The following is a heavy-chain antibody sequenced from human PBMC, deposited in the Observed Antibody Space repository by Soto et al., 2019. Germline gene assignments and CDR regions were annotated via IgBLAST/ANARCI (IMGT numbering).Heavy chain of an antibody. CDR2: LDGAGGST. CDR3: AAPRDEYGSGVSWFTYGMDI. J-gene: IGHJ6*02. Sequence: ALKLYSLASGFTFSDFAMTWVRHVPGRGLEWVASLDGAGGSTYYAESVRGRFSISRDNSQNTLFLQMKRLTVDDTAIYYCAAPRDEYGSGVSWFTYGMDIWGQGTTVTVSS. V-gene: IGHV3-23*01. CDR1: GFTFSDFA. D-gene: IGHD3-10*01.